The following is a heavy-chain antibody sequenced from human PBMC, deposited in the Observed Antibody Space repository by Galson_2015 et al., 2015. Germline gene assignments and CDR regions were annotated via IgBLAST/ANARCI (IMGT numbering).Heavy chain of an antibody. V-gene: IGHV1-3*01. CDR2: INAATDNT. J-gene: IGHJ4*02. Sequence: SVKVSCKASGYTFTSYVIHWVRQAPGQRPEWMGLINAATDNTKYSQNFPDRVTISRDTSATTAYMELSSLRSEDTAVYYCARGFGLGSDCQPWDQGTLVAVSS. CDR1: GYTFTSYV. CDR3: ARGFGLGSDCQP. D-gene: IGHD3/OR15-3a*01.